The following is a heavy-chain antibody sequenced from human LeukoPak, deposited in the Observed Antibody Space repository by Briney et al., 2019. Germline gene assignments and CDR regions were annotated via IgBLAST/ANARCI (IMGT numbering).Heavy chain of an antibody. D-gene: IGHD2-8*02. CDR3: ARPTGGYYYYMDV. J-gene: IGHJ6*03. CDR1: GGSISSSSYY. Sequence: SETLSLTCTVSGGSISSSSYYWGWIRQPPGKGLERIGSIYYTGSTYYNPSLKSRVTISVDTSKNQFSLKLSSVTAADTAVYYCARPTGGYYYYMDVWGKGTTVTVSS. CDR2: IYYTGST. V-gene: IGHV4-39*01.